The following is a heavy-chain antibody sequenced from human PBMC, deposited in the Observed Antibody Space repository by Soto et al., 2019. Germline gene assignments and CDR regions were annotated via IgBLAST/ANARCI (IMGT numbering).Heavy chain of an antibody. V-gene: IGHV3-20*04. J-gene: IGHJ4*02. CDR3: ARDHRWGYEYGDYGDS. CDR2: INRHGDST. CDR1: GFGFDEYG. D-gene: IGHD4-17*01. Sequence: EVYLVESGGGVVRPGGSLRLSCAASGFGFDEYGMSWVRQGPGKGLEWVSGINRHGDSTGYADSVKGRVTISRDNAKNSLYLQMNGLRVEDTAFYYCARDHRWGYEYGDYGDSWGQGTLVTVSS.